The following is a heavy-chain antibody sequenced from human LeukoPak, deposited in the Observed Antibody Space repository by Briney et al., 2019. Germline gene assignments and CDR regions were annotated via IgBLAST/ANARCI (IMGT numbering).Heavy chain of an antibody. V-gene: IGHV2-5*02. J-gene: IGHJ4*02. CDR2: IFWDDDK. CDR3: AHYHLTYFDY. CDR1: GFSLTTTREA. D-gene: IGHD1-14*01. Sequence: ESGPTLVKPTQTLTLTCTFSGFSLTTTREAVGWVRQPPGKALEWLALIFWDDDKRYSPSLRSRLTITKDTSNNQVVLTLTNVDPADTGTYYCAHYHLTYFDYWGQGALVTVSS.